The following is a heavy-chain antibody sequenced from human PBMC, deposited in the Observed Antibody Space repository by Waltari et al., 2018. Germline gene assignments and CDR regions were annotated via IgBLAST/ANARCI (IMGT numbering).Heavy chain of an antibody. CDR1: GYTFTGYY. CDR3: ARREVFTSCPYFDY. V-gene: IGHV1-2*02. D-gene: IGHD2-2*01. J-gene: IGHJ4*02. Sequence: QVQLVQSGAEVKKPGASVKVSCKASGYTFTGYYMHWVRQAPGQGLEWMGWINPSSGGTNYAQKFQGRVTMTRDTSSSTAYMELSRLRSDDTAVYYGARREVFTSCPYFDYWGQGTLVTVSS. CDR2: INPSSGGT.